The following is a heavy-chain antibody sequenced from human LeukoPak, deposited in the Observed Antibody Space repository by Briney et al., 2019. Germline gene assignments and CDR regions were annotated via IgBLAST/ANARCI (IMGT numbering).Heavy chain of an antibody. J-gene: IGHJ6*02. CDR2: ISAYNGNT. Sequence: GASVKVSCKASGYTFTSYGISWVRQAPGQGLEWVGWISAYNGNTNYAQKLQGRVTMTTDTSTSTAYMELRSLRSDDTAVYYCARESGSSGWIPVLRSSPYYYYGMDVWGQGTTVTVSS. V-gene: IGHV1-18*01. CDR1: GYTFTSYG. CDR3: ARESGSSGWIPVLRSSPYYYYGMDV. D-gene: IGHD6-19*01.